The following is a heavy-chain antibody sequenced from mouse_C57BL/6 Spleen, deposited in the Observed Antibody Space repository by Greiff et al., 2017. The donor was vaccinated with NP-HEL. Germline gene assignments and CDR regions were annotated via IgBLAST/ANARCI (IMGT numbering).Heavy chain of an antibody. V-gene: IGHV1-82*01. D-gene: IGHD1-1*01. CDR1: GYAFSSSW. CDR2: IYPGDGDT. CDR3: ARAITTVVAKSYAMDY. J-gene: IGHJ4*01. Sequence: QVQLKESGPELVKPGASVKISCKASGYAFSSSWMNWVKQRPGKGLEWIGRIYPGDGDTNYNGKFKGKATLTADKSSSTAYMQLSSLTSEDSAVYFCARAITTVVAKSYAMDYWGQGTSVTVSS.